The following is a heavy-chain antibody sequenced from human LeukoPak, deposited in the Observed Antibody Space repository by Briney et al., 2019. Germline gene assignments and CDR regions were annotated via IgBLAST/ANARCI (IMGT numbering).Heavy chain of an antibody. V-gene: IGHV3-74*01. D-gene: IGHD6-19*01. CDR2: INSDGSST. J-gene: IGHJ4*02. CDR3: ARGPGYSSGWLRAGY. CDR1: GFTFSSYW. Sequence: PGGSLRLSCAASGFTFSSYWMHWVRQAPGKGLVWVSRINSDGSSTSYADSVKGRFTISRDNARNSLYLQMNSLRAEDTAVYYCARGPGYSSGWLRAGYCGQGTLVSVSS.